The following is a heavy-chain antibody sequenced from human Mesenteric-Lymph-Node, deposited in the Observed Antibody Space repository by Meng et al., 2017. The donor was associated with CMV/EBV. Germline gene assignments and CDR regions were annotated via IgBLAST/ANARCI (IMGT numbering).Heavy chain of an antibody. J-gene: IGHJ4*02. CDR1: GYTFTGYY. V-gene: IGHV1-8*02. CDR3: ARGRRDSSSWLTLDY. Sequence: ASVKVSCKASGYTFTGYYMHWVRQAPGQGLEWMGWMNPNSGQTGYAQKFQGRVSMTRNTFINTVYMELTSLRSEDTAVYYCARGRRDSSSWLTLDYWGQGTLVTVSS. D-gene: IGHD6-13*01. CDR2: MNPNSGQT.